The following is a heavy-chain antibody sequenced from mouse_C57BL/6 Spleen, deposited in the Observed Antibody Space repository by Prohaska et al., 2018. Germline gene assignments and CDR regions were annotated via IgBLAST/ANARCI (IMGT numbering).Heavy chain of an antibody. CDR3: ARHMDYFDY. V-gene: IGHV5-15*01. D-gene: IGHD1-1*02. CDR2: ISNLAYSI. Sequence: EVKLVESGGGLVQPGGSLKLSCAASGFTFSDYGMAWVRQAPRKGPEWVAFISNLAYSIYYADTVTGRFTISRENAKNTLYLEMSSLRSEDTAMYYCARHMDYFDYWGQGTTLTVSS. CDR1: GFTFSDYG. J-gene: IGHJ2*01.